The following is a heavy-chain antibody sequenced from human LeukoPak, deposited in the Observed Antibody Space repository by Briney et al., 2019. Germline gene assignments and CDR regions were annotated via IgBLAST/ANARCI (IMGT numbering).Heavy chain of an antibody. CDR3: ARDLLRLWRTRPLDY. V-gene: IGHV1-2*02. D-gene: IGHD6-6*01. J-gene: IGHJ4*02. CDR2: INPNSGGT. CDR1: GYTFTGYY. Sequence: ASVKVSCKASGYTFTGYYMHWVRQAPGQGLEWMGWINPNSGGTNYAQKFQGRVTMTRDTSISTAYMELSRLRSDDTAVYYCARDLLRLWRTRPLDYWGQGTLVTVSS.